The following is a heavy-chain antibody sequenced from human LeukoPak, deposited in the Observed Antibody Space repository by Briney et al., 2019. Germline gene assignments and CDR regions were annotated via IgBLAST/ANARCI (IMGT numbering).Heavy chain of an antibody. V-gene: IGHV3-9*01. D-gene: IGHD6-19*01. CDR1: GFTFDDYA. J-gene: IGHJ4*02. Sequence: GGSLRLSCAASGFTFDDYAMHWVRQAPGKGLEWVSGISWNSGSIGYADSVKGRFTISRDNAKNSLHLQMNSLRAEDTALYYCAKGTSGWTNRPIDYWGQGTLVTVSS. CDR2: ISWNSGSI. CDR3: AKGTSGWTNRPIDY.